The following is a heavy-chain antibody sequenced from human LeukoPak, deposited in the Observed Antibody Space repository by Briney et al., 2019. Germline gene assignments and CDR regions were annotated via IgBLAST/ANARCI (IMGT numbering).Heavy chain of an antibody. J-gene: IGHJ4*02. CDR2: ISGSGGST. V-gene: IGHV3-23*01. CDR1: GFTFSSYA. D-gene: IGHD3-10*01. Sequence: PGGSLRLSCAASGFTFSSYAMSWVRQAPGKGLEWVSAISGSGGSTYYADSVKGRFTISRDNSKNTLYLQMNSLRAEDTAVYYCAKVTYYYGSGSYYNPFEYWGQGTLVTVSS. CDR3: AKVTYYYGSGSYYNPFEY.